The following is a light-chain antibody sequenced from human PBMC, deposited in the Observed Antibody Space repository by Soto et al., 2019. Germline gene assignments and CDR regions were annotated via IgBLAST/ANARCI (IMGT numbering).Light chain of an antibody. Sequence: EIVLTQSPGTLSVSPGERATLSCRASQSIAANYLAWYQQKRGQAPRLLIYGASSRDTGIPDRFSGSGSGTDFTLTISRLQPEDFAVYYCQQYDSSPLTFGGGTKVDIK. CDR3: QQYDSSPLT. V-gene: IGKV3-20*01. CDR2: GAS. J-gene: IGKJ4*01. CDR1: QSIAANY.